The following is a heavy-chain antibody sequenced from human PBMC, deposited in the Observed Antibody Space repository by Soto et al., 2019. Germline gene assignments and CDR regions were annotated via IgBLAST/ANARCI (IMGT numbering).Heavy chain of an antibody. D-gene: IGHD3-3*01. CDR3: ARWRGTVTTPGFMGPLDY. CDR2: ITPNFATA. Sequence: QVQLVQSGAQLKKPGSSVKVSCKASGGTLSSFTISWVRQAPGQGPEWMGGITPNFATANYAQKFQGRVTITADESTNTVYMELSSLRSEDTAVYYCARWRGTVTTPGFMGPLDYWGQGTLVSVSS. V-gene: IGHV1-69*01. CDR1: GGTLSSFT. J-gene: IGHJ4*02.